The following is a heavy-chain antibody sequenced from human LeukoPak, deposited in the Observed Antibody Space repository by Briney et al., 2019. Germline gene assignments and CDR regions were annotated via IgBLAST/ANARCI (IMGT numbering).Heavy chain of an antibody. V-gene: IGHV3-21*01. J-gene: IGHJ3*02. CDR1: GFTFSDYI. CDR3: ARECMDTTMVDAFDI. Sequence: GGSLRLSCAASGFTFSDYIKNWVRQGPGKGLEWVSYTSSSSNYIYYADSVKGRFTISRDNAKNSLYLQMNSLRAEDTAVYYCARECMDTTMVDAFDIWGQGTMVTVSS. D-gene: IGHD5-18*01. CDR2: TSSSSNYI.